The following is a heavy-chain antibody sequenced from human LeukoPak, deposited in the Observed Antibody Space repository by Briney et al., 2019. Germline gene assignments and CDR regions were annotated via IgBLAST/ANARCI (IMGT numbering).Heavy chain of an antibody. CDR2: ISSSSSYI. CDR1: GFTFSSYW. J-gene: IGHJ3*02. V-gene: IGHV3-21*01. CDR3: ASEITMIVEGSKAFDI. D-gene: IGHD3-22*01. Sequence: GGSLRLSCAASGFTFSSYWMNWVRQAPGKGLEWVSSISSSSSYIYYADSVKGRFTISRDNAKNSLYLQMNSLRAEDTAVYYCASEITMIVEGSKAFDIWGQGTMVTVSS.